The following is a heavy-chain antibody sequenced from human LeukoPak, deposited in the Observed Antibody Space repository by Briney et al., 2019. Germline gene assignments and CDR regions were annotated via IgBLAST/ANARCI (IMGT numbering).Heavy chain of an antibody. CDR1: GFTFSSSA. CDR3: AKDDSYNYGPLES. J-gene: IGHJ5*01. D-gene: IGHD5-18*01. CDR2: ISHSGGST. V-gene: IGHV3-23*01. Sequence: GGSLRLSCAASGFTFSSSAMTWVRQAPGKGLECVSTISHSGGSTYYTDSVKGRFTISRDNSKNTLYLQMNSLRADDTAVYYCAKDDSYNYGPLESWGHGSLVTVYS.